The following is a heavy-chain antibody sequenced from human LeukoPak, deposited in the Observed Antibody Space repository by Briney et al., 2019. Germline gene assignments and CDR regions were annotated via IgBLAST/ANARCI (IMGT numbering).Heavy chain of an antibody. D-gene: IGHD2-2*01. CDR3: ARAGVPAAIPYYYYMDV. V-gene: IGHV3-11*04. CDR1: GFTFSDYY. J-gene: IGHJ6*03. CDR2: ISSSGSTI. Sequence: GGSLRLSCAASGFTFSDYYMSWIRQAPGKGLEWVSYISSSGSTIYYADSVKGRFTISRDNAKSSLYLQMNSLRAEDTAVYYCARAGVPAAIPYYYYMDVWGKGTTVTVSS.